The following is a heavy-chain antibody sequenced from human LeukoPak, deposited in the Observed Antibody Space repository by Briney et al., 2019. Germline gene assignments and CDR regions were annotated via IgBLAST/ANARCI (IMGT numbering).Heavy chain of an antibody. CDR2: ISSSSSYI. CDR1: GFTFSSYS. J-gene: IGHJ4*02. D-gene: IGHD5-18*01. V-gene: IGHV3-21*01. Sequence: PGGSLRLSCAASGFTFSSYSMNWVRQAPGKGLEWVSSISSSSSYIYYADSVKGRFTISRDNAKNSLYLQMNSLRAEDTAVYYCARKTGYSYAFDYWGQGTLVTVPS. CDR3: ARKTGYSYAFDY.